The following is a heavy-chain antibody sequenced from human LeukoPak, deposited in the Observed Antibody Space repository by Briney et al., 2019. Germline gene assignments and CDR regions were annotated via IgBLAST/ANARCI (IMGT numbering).Heavy chain of an antibody. D-gene: IGHD1-26*01. J-gene: IGHJ4*02. CDR3: AKELGKYSGSHYY. V-gene: IGHV3-30*18. CDR1: GFTFSSYG. CDR2: ISYDGSNK. Sequence: GGSLRLSCAASGFTFSSYGMHWVRQAPGKGLEWVAVISYDGSNKYYADSVKGRFTISRDNSKNTLYLQMNSLRAEDTAVYYCAKELGKYSGSHYYWGQGTLVTVSS.